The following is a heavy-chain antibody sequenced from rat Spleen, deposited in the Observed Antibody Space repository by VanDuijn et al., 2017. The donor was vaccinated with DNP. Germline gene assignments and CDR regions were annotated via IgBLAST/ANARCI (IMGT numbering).Heavy chain of an antibody. Sequence: EVQLVESGGGLVQPGRSLKLSSVASGFTFSNFGMTWVRRAPTTGLEWVASISYDGSTTNYRDSVKGRFTISRDNAKSTLYLQMDRLRSEDTATYYYASRSLDWFAYWGQGTLVTVSS. CDR1: GFTFSNFG. V-gene: IGHV5-29*01. J-gene: IGHJ3*01. D-gene: IGHD1-11*01. CDR3: ASRSLDWFAY. CDR2: ISYDGSTT.